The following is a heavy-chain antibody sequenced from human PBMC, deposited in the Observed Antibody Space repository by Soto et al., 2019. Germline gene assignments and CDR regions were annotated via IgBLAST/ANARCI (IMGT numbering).Heavy chain of an antibody. CDR2: IIPIFGTA. Sequence: GASVKVSCKASGGTFSSYAISLVRQATGQGLEWMGGIIPIFGTANYAQKFQGRVTITADESTSTAYMELSSLRSEDTAVYYCARDGPEGNYDSSGYSFWGQGTLGTVSS. V-gene: IGHV1-69*13. J-gene: IGHJ4*02. D-gene: IGHD3-22*01. CDR1: GGTFSSYA. CDR3: ARDGPEGNYDSSGYSF.